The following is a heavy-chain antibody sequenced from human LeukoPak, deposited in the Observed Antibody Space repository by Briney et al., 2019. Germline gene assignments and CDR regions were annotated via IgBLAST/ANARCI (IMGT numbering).Heavy chain of an antibody. CDR1: GFTFGDYS. CDR3: TRSPAVAGGADY. Sequence: GGSLRLSCITSGFTFGDYSMNWVRQAPGKGLEWVGFIRSTPYGGTTEYAASGKGRFTISRDDSNSIAYLQMNSLKTEDTAVYYCTRSPAVAGGADYWGQGTLVTVSS. D-gene: IGHD6-19*01. J-gene: IGHJ4*02. V-gene: IGHV3-49*04. CDR2: IRSTPYGGTT.